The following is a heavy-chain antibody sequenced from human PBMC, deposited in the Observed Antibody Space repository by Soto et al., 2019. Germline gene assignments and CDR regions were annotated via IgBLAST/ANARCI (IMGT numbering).Heavy chain of an antibody. V-gene: IGHV4-30-4*01. Sequence: LSLTCTVSGGSISSGDYYWSWIRQPPGKGLEWIGCIYYSGSTYYNPSLKSRVTISVDTSKNQFSLKLSSVTAADTAVYYCARGPSTTVTTGRFFDYWGQGTLVTVSS. D-gene: IGHD4-17*01. J-gene: IGHJ4*02. CDR2: IYYSGST. CDR1: GGSISSGDYY. CDR3: ARGPSTTVTTGRFFDY.